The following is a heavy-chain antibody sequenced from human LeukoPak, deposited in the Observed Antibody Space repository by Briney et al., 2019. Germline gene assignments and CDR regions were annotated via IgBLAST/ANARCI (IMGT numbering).Heavy chain of an antibody. V-gene: IGHV1-8*03. CDR3: ARGDRVRGAFDI. CDR1: GYTFTSYD. D-gene: IGHD3-10*01. CDR2: MNPNSGNT. J-gene: IGHJ3*02. Sequence: GASVTVSCTASGYTFTSYDINWVRQATGQGLEWMGWMNPNSGNTGYAQKFQGRVTITRNTSISTAYMELSSLRSEDTAVYYCARGDRVRGAFDIWGQGTMVTVSS.